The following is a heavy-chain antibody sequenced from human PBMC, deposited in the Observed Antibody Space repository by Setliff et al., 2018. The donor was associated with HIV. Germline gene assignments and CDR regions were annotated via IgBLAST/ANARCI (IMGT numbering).Heavy chain of an antibody. Sequence: SCAASGFIFSSYAMSWVRQAPGKGLEWVAAISGSGSNTYYADSVKGRFTVSRDSSKSALYLHMTSLRAEDTAIYYCAKERGRLRYFDWLSTFDYWGQGKLVTVSS. CDR1: GFIFSSYA. CDR3: AKERGRLRYFDWLSTFDY. D-gene: IGHD3-9*01. CDR2: ISGSGSNT. J-gene: IGHJ4*02. V-gene: IGHV3-23*01.